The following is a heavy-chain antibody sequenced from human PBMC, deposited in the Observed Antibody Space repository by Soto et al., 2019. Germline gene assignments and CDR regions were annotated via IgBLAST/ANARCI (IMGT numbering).Heavy chain of an antibody. J-gene: IGHJ4*02. CDR2: INSDGSST. D-gene: IGHD2-15*01. V-gene: IGHV3-74*01. Sequence: EVQLVESGGGLVQPGGSLRLSCAASGFTFSSYWMHWVCQAPGKGLVWVSRINSDGSSTSYADSVKGRFTISRDNAKNTLYLQINSLRAEDTAVYYCVRRSLVVAAATREDYWGQGTLVPVSS. CDR3: VRRSLVVAAATREDY. CDR1: GFTFSSYW.